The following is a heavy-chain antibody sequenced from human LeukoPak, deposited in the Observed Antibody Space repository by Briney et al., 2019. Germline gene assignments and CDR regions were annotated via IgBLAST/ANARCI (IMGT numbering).Heavy chain of an antibody. D-gene: IGHD3-16*01. V-gene: IGHV1-18*01. Sequence: ASVKVSCKASGYTFSTYPMNWVRQAPGQGLEWMGWISAYNGNTNYAQKLQGRVTVTTDTSTSTAYMELRSLRSDDTAVYYCARVDGWDRASAEFDYWGQGTLVTVSS. CDR3: ARVDGWDRASAEFDY. J-gene: IGHJ4*02. CDR2: ISAYNGNT. CDR1: GYTFSTYP.